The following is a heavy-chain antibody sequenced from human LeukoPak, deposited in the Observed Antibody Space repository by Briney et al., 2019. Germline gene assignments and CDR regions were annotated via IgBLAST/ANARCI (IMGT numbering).Heavy chain of an antibody. J-gene: IGHJ3*02. D-gene: IGHD2-21*01. CDR2: INHSGST. V-gene: IGHV4-34*01. CDR3: ARDRRPYRLDAFDI. Sequence: SETLSLTCAVYGGSFSGYYWSWIRQPPGKGLEWIGEINHSGSTNYNPSLKSRVTISVDTSKNQFSLKLSSVTAADTAVYYCARDRRPYRLDAFDIWGQGTMVTVSS. CDR1: GGSFSGYY.